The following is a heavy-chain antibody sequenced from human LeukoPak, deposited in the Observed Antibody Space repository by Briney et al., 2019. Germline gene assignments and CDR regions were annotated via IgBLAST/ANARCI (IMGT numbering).Heavy chain of an antibody. D-gene: IGHD3-10*01. V-gene: IGHV1-18*04. CDR1: GYTFTDSY. CDR2: ISAYNGHT. J-gene: IGHJ4*02. CDR3: ARERTYGSGTYYNEGYFDY. Sequence: GASVKVSCKASGYTFTDSYIHWVRQAPGQGLEWLGWISAYNGHTHYAQKLQGRVTMTTDTSTSTAYMELRSLRSDDTAVYYCARERTYGSGTYYNEGYFDYWGQGTLVTVSS.